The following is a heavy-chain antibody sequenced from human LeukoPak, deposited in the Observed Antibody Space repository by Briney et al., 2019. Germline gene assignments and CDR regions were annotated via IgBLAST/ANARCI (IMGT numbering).Heavy chain of an antibody. CDR3: AKRIAAAGTRWFDP. V-gene: IGHV3-23*01. Sequence: GGSLRLSCAASGFTFSSYSMNWVRQAPGKGLEWVSAISGSGGSTYYADSVKGRFTISRDNSKNTLYLQMNSLRAEDTAVYYCAKRIAAAGTRWFDPWGQGTLVTVSS. J-gene: IGHJ5*02. CDR1: GFTFSSYS. CDR2: ISGSGGST. D-gene: IGHD6-13*01.